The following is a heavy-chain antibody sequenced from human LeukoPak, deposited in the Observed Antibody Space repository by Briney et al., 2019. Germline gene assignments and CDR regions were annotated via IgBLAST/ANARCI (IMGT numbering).Heavy chain of an antibody. J-gene: IGHJ6*02. Sequence: GGSLRLSCAASGFTFSSYWMSWVRQAPGKGLEWVSHIISTSSTMYYADSVKGRFTVSRDNAKNSLYLQMNSLRAEDTAVYYCARLRSYGYYYNGMDAWAKGPRSPSP. CDR1: GFTFSSYW. CDR2: IISTSSTM. CDR3: ARLRSYGYYYNGMDA. V-gene: IGHV3-48*04. D-gene: IGHD3-16*01.